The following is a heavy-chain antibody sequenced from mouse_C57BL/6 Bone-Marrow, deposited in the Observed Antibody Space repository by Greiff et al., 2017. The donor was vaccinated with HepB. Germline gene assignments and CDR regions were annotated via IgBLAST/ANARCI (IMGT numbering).Heavy chain of an antibody. CDR2: ISNGGGST. J-gene: IGHJ4*01. CDR1: GFTFSDYY. V-gene: IGHV5-12*01. D-gene: IGHD2-10*01. Sequence: EVQLVESGGGLVQPGGSLKLSCAASGFTFSDYYMYWVRQTPEKRLEWVAYISNGGGSTYYPDTVKGRFTISRDNAKNTLYLQMSRLKSEDTAMYYCARPLLWAMDYWGQGTSVTVSS. CDR3: ARPLLWAMDY.